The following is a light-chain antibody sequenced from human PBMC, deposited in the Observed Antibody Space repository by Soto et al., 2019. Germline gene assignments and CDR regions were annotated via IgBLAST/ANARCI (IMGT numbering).Light chain of an antibody. J-gene: IGLJ1*01. Sequence: QSVLTQPASVSGSLGQSITISCSGTSSDVGAYNYVSWYQQYPGKAPKLMIYHVTDRPSGVSNRFSGSKSGNTASLTISGLQADDEADYYCCSYTTSNTFVFGPGTKVTVL. CDR2: HVT. CDR1: SSDVGAYNY. CDR3: CSYTTSNTFV. V-gene: IGLV2-14*01.